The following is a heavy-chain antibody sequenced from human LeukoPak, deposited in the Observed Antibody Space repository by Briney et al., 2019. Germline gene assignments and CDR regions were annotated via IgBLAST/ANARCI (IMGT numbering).Heavy chain of an antibody. Sequence: PGGSLRLSCAASGFTFSSYAMHWVRQAPGKGLEWVAVISYDGSNKYYADSVKGRFTISRDNSKNTLYLQMNSLRAEDTAVYYCASLYEEDYWGQGTLVTVSS. D-gene: IGHD2/OR15-2a*01. J-gene: IGHJ4*02. CDR2: ISYDGSNK. V-gene: IGHV3-30-3*01. CDR3: ASLYEEDY. CDR1: GFTFSSYA.